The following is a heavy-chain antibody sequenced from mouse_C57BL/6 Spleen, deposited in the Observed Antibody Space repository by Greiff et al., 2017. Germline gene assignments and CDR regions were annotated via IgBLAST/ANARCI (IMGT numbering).Heavy chain of an antibody. D-gene: IGHD1-1*01. J-gene: IGHJ1*03. CDR1: GYTFTSYW. V-gene: IGHV1-72*01. Sequence: VQLQQPGAELVKPGASVKLSCKASGYTFTSYWMRWVKQRPGRGLEWIGGIDPNSGGTKYNEKFKSKATLTVDKPSSTAYMQLSSLTSEDSAVDYCGRRGDDSSRYWSFDVWGTGTTVTVSS. CDR2: IDPNSGGT. CDR3: GRRGDDSSRYWSFDV.